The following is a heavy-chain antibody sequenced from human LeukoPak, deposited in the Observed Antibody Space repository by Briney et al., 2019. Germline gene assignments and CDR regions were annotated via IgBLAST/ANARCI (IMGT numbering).Heavy chain of an antibody. D-gene: IGHD3-16*01. CDR1: GFTSSSYW. J-gene: IGHJ6*02. CDR2: INHNGNVN. V-gene: IGHV3-7*03. CDR3: ARGGGLDV. Sequence: GGSLRLSCAASGFTSSSYWMNWARRAPGEGLEWVASINHNGNVNYYVDSVKGRFTISRDNAKNSLYLQMSNLRAEDTAVYFCARGGGLDVWGQGATVTDSS.